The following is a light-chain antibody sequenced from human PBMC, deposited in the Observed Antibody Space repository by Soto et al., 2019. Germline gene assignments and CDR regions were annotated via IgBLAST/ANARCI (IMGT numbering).Light chain of an antibody. Sequence: DIQMTQSPSTLSGSVGDRVTITCRASQGIRSDLAWYQQTPGKAPKRLIYEASRLQSGVPSRFSGSRSGTEFTLTISSLQPEDCATYYCQQHNSYPRTFGQGTKVDIK. V-gene: IGKV1-17*01. J-gene: IGKJ1*01. CDR1: QGIRSD. CDR3: QQHNSYPRT. CDR2: EAS.